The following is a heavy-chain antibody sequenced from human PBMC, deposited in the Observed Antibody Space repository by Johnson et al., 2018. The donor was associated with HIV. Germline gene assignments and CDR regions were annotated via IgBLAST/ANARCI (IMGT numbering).Heavy chain of an antibody. V-gene: IGHV3-33*01. Sequence: QVQLVESWGGVVQPGTSLRLSCAASGFTFSSYGIHWVRQAPGKGLEWVAFIWHDGRDVYYADSVKGRFTVSRDNSKNAVYLQMNSLGAGDTAVYYCARDGGVAAAVGVVAFDIWGQGTLVTVSS. D-gene: IGHD6-13*01. CDR1: GFTFSSYG. J-gene: IGHJ3*02. CDR3: ARDGGVAAAVGVVAFDI. CDR2: IWHDGRDV.